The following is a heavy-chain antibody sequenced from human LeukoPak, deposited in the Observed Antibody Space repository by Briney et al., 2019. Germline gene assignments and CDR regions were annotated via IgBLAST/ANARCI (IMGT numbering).Heavy chain of an antibody. CDR3: ARHIGGGIEDMDV. J-gene: IGHJ6*03. V-gene: IGHV4-59*08. CDR2: IYVTGN. Sequence: PSETLSLTCTVSGGSIGTYHWSWVRQSPGKGLEWIGYIYVTGNRYNPYLQSRVTISVDTSRNQFFLKMSSVTAADTAVYYCARHIGGGIEDMDVWGKGTKVTVSS. D-gene: IGHD3-16*02. CDR1: GGSIGTYH.